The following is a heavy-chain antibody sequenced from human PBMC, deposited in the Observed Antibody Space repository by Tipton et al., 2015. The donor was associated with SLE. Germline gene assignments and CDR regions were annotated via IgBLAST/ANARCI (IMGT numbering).Heavy chain of an antibody. CDR3: ARDGYCSSISCYPNWFAP. D-gene: IGHD2-2*03. J-gene: IGHJ5*02. CDR1: GYTFISYG. CDR2: ISGYNGNT. V-gene: IGHV1-18*01. Sequence: QSGAEVKKPGASVKVSCKASGYTFISYGISWVRQAPGQGLEWMGWISGYNGNTNYAEKLQGRVTMTPDTSTSTAYMELRSLRSDDTAVYYCARDGYCSSISCYPNWFAPWGPGTLVTVSS.